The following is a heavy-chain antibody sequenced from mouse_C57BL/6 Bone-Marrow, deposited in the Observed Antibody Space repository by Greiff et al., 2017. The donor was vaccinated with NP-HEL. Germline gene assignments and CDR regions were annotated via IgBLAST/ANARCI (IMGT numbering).Heavy chain of an antibody. CDR1: GFNIKDYY. D-gene: IGHD1-1*01. CDR3: ARPYYYGSSYGGFAY. J-gene: IGHJ3*01. Sequence: VQLVESGAELVKPGASVKLSCTASGFNIKDYYMHWVKQRTEQGLEWIGMIHPNSGSTNYNEKFKSKATLTVDKSSSTAYMQLSSLTSEDSAVYYCARPYYYGSSYGGFAYWGQGTLVTVSA. CDR2: IHPNSGST. V-gene: IGHV1-64*01.